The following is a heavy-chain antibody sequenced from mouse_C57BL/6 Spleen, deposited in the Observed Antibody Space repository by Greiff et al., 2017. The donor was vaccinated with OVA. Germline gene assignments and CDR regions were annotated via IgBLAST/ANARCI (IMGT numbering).Heavy chain of an antibody. J-gene: IGHJ4*01. V-gene: IGHV6-3*01. CDR3: TSITTVVASSYAMDY. CDR1: GFTFSNYW. Sequence: VQLKESGGGLVQPGGSMKLSCVASGFTFSNYWMTWVRQSPEKGLEWVAHISLESDNYANHYEVSVKGRFTISRDDSKSSVYLQMSNLRAEDTGMYYCTSITTVVASSYAMDYWGQGTSVTVSS. CDR2: ISLESDNYAN. D-gene: IGHD1-1*01.